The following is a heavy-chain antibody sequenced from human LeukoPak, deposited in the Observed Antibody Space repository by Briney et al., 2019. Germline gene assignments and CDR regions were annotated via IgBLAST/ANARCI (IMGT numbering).Heavy chain of an antibody. CDR2: IYADGSS. J-gene: IGHJ4*02. D-gene: IGHD3-22*01. CDR3: ARGYYYHR. Sequence: SETLSLTCTVSGGSVSSDNSYWNRIRQPAGKGLEWIGRIYADGSSTYNPSLKSRVTISVEAPKNQFSLRLSSLTAADTAVYYCARGYYYHRWGQGTLVTVSS. V-gene: IGHV4-61*02. CDR1: GGSVSSDNSY.